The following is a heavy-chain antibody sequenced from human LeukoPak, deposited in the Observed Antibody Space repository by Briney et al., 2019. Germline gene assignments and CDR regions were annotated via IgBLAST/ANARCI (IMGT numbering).Heavy chain of an antibody. Sequence: GGSLRLSCAASGFTFSSYAMSWVRQAPGKGLEWVSAISGSGGSTYYADSVKGRFTISRDNSKNTLYLQMNSLRAEDTAVYYCARKFTAARYFDYWGQGTLVTVSS. V-gene: IGHV3-23*01. J-gene: IGHJ4*02. CDR3: ARKFTAARYFDY. D-gene: IGHD6-6*01. CDR1: GFTFSSYA. CDR2: ISGSGGST.